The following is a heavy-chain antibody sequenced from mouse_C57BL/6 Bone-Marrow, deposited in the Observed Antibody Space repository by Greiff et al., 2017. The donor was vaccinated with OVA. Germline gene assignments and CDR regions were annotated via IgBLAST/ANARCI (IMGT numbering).Heavy chain of an antibody. V-gene: IGHV5-17*01. CDR3: ARINYWYFDV. Sequence: EVMLVASGGGLVKPGGSLKLSCAASGFTFSDYGLHWVRQAPEKGLEWVAYISSGSSTIYYAATVKGRFNISRDNAKNTLFLQMTILRSEDTAMYYGARINYWYFDVWGTGTTVTVSS. CDR2: ISSGSSTI. CDR1: GFTFSDYG. J-gene: IGHJ1*03.